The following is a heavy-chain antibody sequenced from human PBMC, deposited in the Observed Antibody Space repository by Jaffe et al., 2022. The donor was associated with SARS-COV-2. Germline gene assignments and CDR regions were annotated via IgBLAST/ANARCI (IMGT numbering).Heavy chain of an antibody. CDR2: IYYSGST. CDR3: ARHFSSGYYWDPYYFDY. J-gene: IGHJ4*02. V-gene: IGHV4-39*01. CDR1: GGSISSSSYY. Sequence: QLQLQESGPGLVKPSETLSLTCTVSGGSISSSSYYWGWIRQPPGKGLEWIGSIYYSGSTYYNPSLKSRVTISVDTSKNQFSLKLSSVTAADTAVYYCARHFSSGYYWDPYYFDYWGQGTLVTVSS. D-gene: IGHD3-22*01.